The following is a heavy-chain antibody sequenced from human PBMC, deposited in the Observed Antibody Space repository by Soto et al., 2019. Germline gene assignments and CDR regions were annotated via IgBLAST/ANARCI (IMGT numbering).Heavy chain of an antibody. V-gene: IGHV3-48*02. Sequence: EVQLVESGGGLVQPGESLRLSCAASGFTFSSYSMNWVRQAPGKGLEWVSYIHTSISTIYYADSVRGRFTISRDNAKNSLYLQMNSLRDEDTAVYYCARGVQIIVLLPADIDYWGQGTLVTVSS. CDR3: ARGVQIIVLLPADIDY. CDR1: GFTFSSYS. D-gene: IGHD2-2*01. J-gene: IGHJ4*02. CDR2: IHTSISTI.